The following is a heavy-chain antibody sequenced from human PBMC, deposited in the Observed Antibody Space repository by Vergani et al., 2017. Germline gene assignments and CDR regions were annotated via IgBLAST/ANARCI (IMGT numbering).Heavy chain of an antibody. CDR3: ATDPWGYCSGGSCYAPYYGMDV. CDR1: GGTFSSYT. Sequence: QVQLVQSGAEVKKPGSSVKVSCKASGGTFSSYTISWVRQAPGQGLEWMGRIIPILGIANYAQKFQGRVTITADKSTSTAYMELSSLRSEDTAVYYCATDPWGYCSGGSCYAPYYGMDVWGQGTTVTVSS. V-gene: IGHV1-69*02. J-gene: IGHJ6*02. CDR2: IIPILGIA. D-gene: IGHD2-15*01.